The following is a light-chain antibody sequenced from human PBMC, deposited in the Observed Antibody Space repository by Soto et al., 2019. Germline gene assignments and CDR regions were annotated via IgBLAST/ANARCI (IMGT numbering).Light chain of an antibody. V-gene: IGKV1-39*01. CDR3: QQTYRTPQT. J-gene: IGKJ1*01. CDR2: AAS. Sequence: DIQMTQSPSSLSASVGDRVTITCRASQSIADFLNWYQQISGKAPKLLIYAASSLQSGVPSRFSGSGSGTDFTLTISSLQPEDFATYYCQQTYRTPQTFGQGTKVEIK. CDR1: QSIADF.